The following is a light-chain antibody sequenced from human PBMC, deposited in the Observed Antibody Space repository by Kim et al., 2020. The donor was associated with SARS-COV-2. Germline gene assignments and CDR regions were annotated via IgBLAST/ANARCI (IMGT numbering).Light chain of an antibody. CDR3: AAWDDSLSGWV. J-gene: IGLJ3*02. CDR2: RNN. V-gene: IGLV1-47*01. Sequence: QWLTISCSGSSSNIVSNYVYWYQQLPCTAPKLLMYRNNPRPSGVPDRFSGSKSGTSASLAISGLRSEAEADYYCAAWDDSLSGWVSGRGT. CDR1: SSNIVSNY.